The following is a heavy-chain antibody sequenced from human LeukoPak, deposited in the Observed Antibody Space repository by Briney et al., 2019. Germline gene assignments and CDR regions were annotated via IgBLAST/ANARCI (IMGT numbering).Heavy chain of an antibody. Sequence: GGSLRLSCAASGFTFSSYSMNWVRQAPGKGLEWVSSISSSSSYIYYADSVKGRFTISRDNAKNSLYLQMNSLNTEDTAVYYCTRLNDYGDPSFDYWGQGTLVTVSS. CDR3: TRLNDYGDPSFDY. V-gene: IGHV3-21*04. CDR1: GFTFSSYS. CDR2: ISSSSSYI. J-gene: IGHJ4*02. D-gene: IGHD4-17*01.